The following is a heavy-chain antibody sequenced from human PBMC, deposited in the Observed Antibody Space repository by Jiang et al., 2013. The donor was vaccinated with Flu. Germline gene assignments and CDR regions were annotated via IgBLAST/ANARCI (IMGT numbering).Heavy chain of an antibody. CDR2: IYSGGST. J-gene: IGHJ4*02. CDR3: AREAYSYGSRHYYFDY. CDR1: GFTVSSNY. Sequence: QLLESGGGLIQPGGSLRLSCAASGFTVSSNYMSWVRQAPGKGLEWVSVIYSGGSTYYADSVKGRFTISRDNSKNTLYLQMNSLRAEDTAVYYCAREAYSYGSRHYYFDYWGQGTLVTVSS. D-gene: IGHD5-18*01. V-gene: IGHV3-53*01.